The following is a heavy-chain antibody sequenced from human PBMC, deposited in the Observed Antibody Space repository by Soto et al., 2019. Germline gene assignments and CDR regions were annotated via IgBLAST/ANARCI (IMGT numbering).Heavy chain of an antibody. CDR3: VRDRDDRSSCGHPQGYGMDV. V-gene: IGHV3-66*03. D-gene: IGHD3-22*01. CDR2: IYRCGSR. J-gene: IGHJ6*02. CDR1: GFSLSSKY. Sequence: GSLRLSCTASGFSLSSKYMSWVRQSPGAGLEWVSIIYRCGSRYYADSVKGRFTISRDTSKDTLYLQMDSLRPEDTAVYYCVRDRDDRSSCGHPQGYGMDVWRQGTTVTGTS.